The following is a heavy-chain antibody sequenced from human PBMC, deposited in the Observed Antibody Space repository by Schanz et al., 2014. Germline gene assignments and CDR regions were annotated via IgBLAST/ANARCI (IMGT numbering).Heavy chain of an antibody. Sequence: QVQLVDSGGGLVKPGGSLRLSCTASGFPFSDYFMAWIRQPPGRGLEWVSYIGNGGVTIYYADSVKGRFTISRDNSKNSLYLQMNSLRAEDTAVYYCAASSGWHPSTDYWGQGTLVTVSS. J-gene: IGHJ4*02. CDR1: GFPFSDYF. CDR3: AASSGWHPSTDY. D-gene: IGHD6-19*01. V-gene: IGHV3-11*01. CDR2: IGNGGVTI.